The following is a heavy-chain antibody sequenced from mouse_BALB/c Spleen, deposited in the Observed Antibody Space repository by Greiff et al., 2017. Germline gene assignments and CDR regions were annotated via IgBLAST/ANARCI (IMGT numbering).Heavy chain of an antibody. D-gene: IGHD2-4*01. Sequence: VQLQQSGAELMKPGASVKISCKATGYTFSSYWIEWVKQRPGHGLEWIGEILPGSGSTNYNEKFKGKATFTADTSSNTAYMQLSSLTSEDSAVYYCARTRTGMITTDAMDYWGQGTSVTVSS. J-gene: IGHJ4*01. CDR1: GYTFSSYW. CDR3: ARTRTGMITTDAMDY. V-gene: IGHV1-9*01. CDR2: ILPGSGST.